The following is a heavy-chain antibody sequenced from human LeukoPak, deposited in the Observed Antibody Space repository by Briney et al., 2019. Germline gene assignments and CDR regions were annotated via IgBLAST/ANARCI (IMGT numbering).Heavy chain of an antibody. J-gene: IGHJ4*02. D-gene: IGHD2-21*02. V-gene: IGHV4-59*01. Sequence: SETLSLTCTISGGSISSYYWSWIRQPPGKGLEWIGYIYYSGSTNYNPSLRSRVTISVDTSKNQFSLKLSSVTAADTAVYYCARVPARRVVTTPTYFDYWGQGTLVTVSS. CDR2: IYYSGST. CDR1: GGSISSYY. CDR3: ARVPARRVVTTPTYFDY.